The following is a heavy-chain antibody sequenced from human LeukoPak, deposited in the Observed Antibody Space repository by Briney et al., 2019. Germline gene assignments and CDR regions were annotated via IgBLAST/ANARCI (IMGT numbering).Heavy chain of an antibody. CDR1: GGSISSGGYY. CDR2: IYYSGST. Sequence: SETLSLTCTVSGGSISSGGYYWSWLRQHPGKGLEWIGYIYYSGSTYYNPSLKSRVTISVDTSKNQFSLKLSSVTAADTAVYYCARGEVDIVATTVLDYWGQGTLVTVSS. CDR3: ARGEVDIVATTVLDY. V-gene: IGHV4-31*03. J-gene: IGHJ4*02. D-gene: IGHD5-12*01.